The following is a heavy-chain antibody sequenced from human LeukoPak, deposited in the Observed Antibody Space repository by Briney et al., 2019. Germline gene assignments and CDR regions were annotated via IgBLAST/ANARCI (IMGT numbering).Heavy chain of an antibody. CDR3: ARLTKGRYFDYIFDY. J-gene: IGHJ4*02. D-gene: IGHD3-9*01. Sequence: PSETLSVTCTVSGDSVSNSLKYWGWIRQPPGKGLEWIGNTYYTGSTYSNPTLKSRVTMSVDTSKNQFSLKLSSVTAADTAVYYCARLTKGRYFDYIFDYWGQGTLVTVSS. V-gene: IGHV4-39*01. CDR1: GDSVSNSLKY. CDR2: TYYTGST.